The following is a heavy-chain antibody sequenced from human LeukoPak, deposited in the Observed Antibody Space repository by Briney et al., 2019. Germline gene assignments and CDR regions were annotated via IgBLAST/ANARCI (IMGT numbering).Heavy chain of an antibody. V-gene: IGHV1-18*01. Sequence: ASVKVSCKASGYTFTSYGISWVRQAPGQGLEWMGWISAYSGDTNYAQKFQGRATMTTDTSTSTAYMELRSLSSDDTAVYYCARVPPRGEYFDYWGQGTLVTVSS. D-gene: IGHD3-16*01. CDR1: GYTFTSYG. CDR2: ISAYSGDT. J-gene: IGHJ4*02. CDR3: ARVPPRGEYFDY.